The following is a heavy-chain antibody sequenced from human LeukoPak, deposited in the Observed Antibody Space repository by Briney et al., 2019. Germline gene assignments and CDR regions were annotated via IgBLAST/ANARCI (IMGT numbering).Heavy chain of an antibody. V-gene: IGHV4-38-2*01. CDR1: GYSVSSGYY. Sequence: SETLSLTCAVSGYSVSSGYYWGWIRQPPGRGLECIGTIYRSGSTYYNPSLKSRVTISVDTSKNQFSLWLSSVTAADTAVYYCAGGWYDHPRFDYWGQGILVTVSS. CDR2: IYRSGST. D-gene: IGHD6-19*01. CDR3: AGGWYDHPRFDY. J-gene: IGHJ4*02.